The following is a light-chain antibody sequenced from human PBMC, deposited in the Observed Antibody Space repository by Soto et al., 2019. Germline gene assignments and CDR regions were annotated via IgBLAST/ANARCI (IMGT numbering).Light chain of an antibody. CDR3: QQYHSDPIT. V-gene: IGKV4-1*01. J-gene: IGKJ5*01. Sequence: DVAITHSQNSLPLPPPEPATFDFKYILSVLSSSDNQNYLAWFQQKPGQPPKLIMYWASTRKSGVPDRFSGGGSGTDFTLTISSLQAEDVAVYYCQQYHSDPITSAQRTRLEI. CDR2: WAS. CDR1: LSVLSSSDNQNY.